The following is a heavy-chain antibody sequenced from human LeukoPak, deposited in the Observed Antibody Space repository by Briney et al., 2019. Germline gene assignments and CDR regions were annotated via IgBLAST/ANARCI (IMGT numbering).Heavy chain of an antibody. Sequence: SQTLSLTCTVSGGSISSGDYYWSWIRRPPGKGLEWIGYIYYSGSTYYNPSLKSRVTISVDTSKNQFSLKLSSVTAADTAVYYCARALYYDFWSGYCDAFDIWGQGTMVTVSS. D-gene: IGHD3-3*01. CDR3: ARALYYDFWSGYCDAFDI. CDR2: IYYSGST. J-gene: IGHJ3*02. V-gene: IGHV4-30-4*01. CDR1: GGSISSGDYY.